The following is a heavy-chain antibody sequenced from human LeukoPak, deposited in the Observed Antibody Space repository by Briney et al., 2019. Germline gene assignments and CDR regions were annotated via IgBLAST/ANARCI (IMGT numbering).Heavy chain of an antibody. CDR1: GGSISSNSYY. CDR3: ARWSRVVQWLVPESDY. Sequence: PSETLSLTCTVSGGSISSNSYYWGWIRQPPGKGLEWIGSIYYSGSTYYNPSLKSRVTISVDTSKNQFSLKLSSVTAADTAVYYCARWSRVVQWLVPESDYWGQGTLVTVSS. CDR2: IYYSGST. D-gene: IGHD6-19*01. V-gene: IGHV4-39*01. J-gene: IGHJ4*02.